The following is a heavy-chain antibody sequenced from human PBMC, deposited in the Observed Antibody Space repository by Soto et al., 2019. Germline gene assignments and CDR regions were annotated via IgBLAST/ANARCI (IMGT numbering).Heavy chain of an antibody. J-gene: IGHJ3*02. CDR1: GYTFTSYG. D-gene: IGHD3-10*01. Sequence: AASVKVSCKASGYTFTSYGISWVRQAPGQGLEWMGWISAYNGNTNYAQKFQGRVTMTTDTSTSTAYMELRSLRSDDTAVYYCARDHSQLKYYSDAFDIWGQATRVTVSS. CDR2: ISAYNGNT. CDR3: ARDHSQLKYYSDAFDI. V-gene: IGHV1-18*01.